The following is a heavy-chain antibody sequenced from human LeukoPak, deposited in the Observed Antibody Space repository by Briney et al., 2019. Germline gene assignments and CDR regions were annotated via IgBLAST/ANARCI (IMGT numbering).Heavy chain of an antibody. CDR1: GGSFSGYY. V-gene: IGHV4-34*01. D-gene: IGHD3-22*01. CDR2: INHSGTT. Sequence: SETLSLTCANYGGSFSGYYWRWIRQPPGKGLEWIGEINHSGTTNYNPSLKSRVTISVDTSKNQFSLKLSSVTAADTAVYYCARTYYYDSSGYLTGYYFDYWGQGTLVTVSS. J-gene: IGHJ4*02. CDR3: ARTYYYDSSGYLTGYYFDY.